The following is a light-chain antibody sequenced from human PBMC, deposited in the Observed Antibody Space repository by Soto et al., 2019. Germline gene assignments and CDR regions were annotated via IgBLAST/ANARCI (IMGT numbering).Light chain of an antibody. CDR1: SSDVGGYNY. Sequence: QSALTQPASVSGSPGQSITISCTGTSSDVGGYNYVSWYQQHPGKAPKLMIYDVTNRPSGVSNRLSGSKSGNTASLTISGLQAEDEADYYCSSYTSSSTPLVFGGGTKLTVL. CDR2: DVT. CDR3: SSYTSSSTPLV. V-gene: IGLV2-14*01. J-gene: IGLJ3*02.